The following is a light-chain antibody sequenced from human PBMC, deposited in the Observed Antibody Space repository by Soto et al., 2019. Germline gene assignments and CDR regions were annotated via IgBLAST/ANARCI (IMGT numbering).Light chain of an antibody. V-gene: IGLV2-14*03. CDR2: DVS. CDR3: GSYTSSSTVI. Sequence: QSALTQPASVSGSPGQSITISCTGTSIDVGGYNYVSWYQQHPGKAPKLMIYDVSNRPSGVSNRFSGSKSGNTASLTISGLQAEDEADYYCGSYTSSSTVIFGGGTKLTVL. J-gene: IGLJ2*01. CDR1: SIDVGGYNY.